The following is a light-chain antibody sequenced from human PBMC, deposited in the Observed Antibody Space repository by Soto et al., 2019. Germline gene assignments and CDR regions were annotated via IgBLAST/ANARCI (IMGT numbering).Light chain of an antibody. CDR3: QQSNRYLRT. J-gene: IGKJ1*01. V-gene: IGKV1-5*01. CDR2: DAA. Sequence: DVQMNKSPSTLAASVGDRVTINCRASQSISSWLAWYQQIPGKDPKLLIYDAATLESGVPSRFSGSGTGMEFSLTISTRQPEDSATYYCQQSNRYLRTVGQLTKMEVK. CDR1: QSISSW.